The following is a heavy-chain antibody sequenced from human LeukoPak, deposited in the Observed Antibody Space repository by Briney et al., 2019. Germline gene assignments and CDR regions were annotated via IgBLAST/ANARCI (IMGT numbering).Heavy chain of an antibody. CDR2: IGISSGNT. CDR3: ARDYKYALDN. Sequence: GGSLRLSCAASGFSFGDYSMNWVRQAPGKGLEWISYIGISSGNTYYADSVKGRFTISGDKARDSLYLQMNSLRVEDTAVYYCARDYKYALDNWGQGTLVTVSS. V-gene: IGHV3-48*01. CDR1: GFSFGDYS. D-gene: IGHD5-24*01. J-gene: IGHJ4*02.